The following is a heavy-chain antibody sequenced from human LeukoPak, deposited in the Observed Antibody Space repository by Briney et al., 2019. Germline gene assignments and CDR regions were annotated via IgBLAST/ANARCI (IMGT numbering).Heavy chain of an antibody. CDR2: ISPSGGST. CDR1: GYTFTSYY. CDR3: ARGRESYDILTGYFQYYFDY. J-gene: IGHJ4*02. V-gene: IGHV1-46*03. D-gene: IGHD3-9*01. Sequence: ASVKVSCKASGYTFTSYYMHWVRQAPGQGLEWMGIISPSGGSTSYAQKFQGRVTMTRDTSTSTVYMELSSLRSEDTAVYYCARGRESYDILTGYFQYYFDYWGQGTLVTVSS.